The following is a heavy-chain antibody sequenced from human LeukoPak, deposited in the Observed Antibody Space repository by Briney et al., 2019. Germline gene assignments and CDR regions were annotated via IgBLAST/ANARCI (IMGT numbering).Heavy chain of an antibody. V-gene: IGHV4-34*01. Sequence: SETLSLTCAVYGGSFSGYYWSWIRQPPGKGLEWIGEINHSGSTNYNPSLKSRVTISVDTSKNQFSLKLSSVTAADTAVYYCARGYSDVVVPHGNWFDPWGQGTLDTVSS. CDR1: GGSFSGYY. J-gene: IGHJ5*02. D-gene: IGHD2-2*01. CDR3: ARGYSDVVVPHGNWFDP. CDR2: INHSGST.